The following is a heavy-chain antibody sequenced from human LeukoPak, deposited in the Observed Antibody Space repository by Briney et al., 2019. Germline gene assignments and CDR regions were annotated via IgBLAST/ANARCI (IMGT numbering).Heavy chain of an antibody. V-gene: IGHV1-69*06. CDR3: ARSYCSGGSCYSYDAFDI. Sequence: SVKVSCKASGGTFSSYAISWVRQAPGQGLEWMGGIIPIFGTANYAQKFQGRVTITADKSTSTAYMELSSLRSEDTAVYYCARSYCSGGSCYSYDAFDIWGQGTMVTVSS. J-gene: IGHJ3*02. CDR1: GGTFSSYA. CDR2: IIPIFGTA. D-gene: IGHD2-15*01.